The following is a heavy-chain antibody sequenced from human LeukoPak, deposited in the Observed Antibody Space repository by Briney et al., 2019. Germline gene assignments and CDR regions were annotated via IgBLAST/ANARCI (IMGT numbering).Heavy chain of an antibody. Sequence: GGSLRLSCAASGFTFSSYAMSWVRQAPGKGLEWVSVISGSGGSRNDADSVKGRSTISRDNSKNTLYLQMNSLRAEDTAVYYCAKGYDVVVTAILFDYWGQGTLVTVSS. V-gene: IGHV3-23*01. CDR3: AKGYDVVVTAILFDY. CDR2: ISGSGGSR. J-gene: IGHJ4*02. CDR1: GFTFSSYA. D-gene: IGHD2-21*02.